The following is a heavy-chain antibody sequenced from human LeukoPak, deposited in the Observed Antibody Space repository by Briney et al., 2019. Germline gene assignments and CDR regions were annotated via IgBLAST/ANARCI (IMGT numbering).Heavy chain of an antibody. CDR3: ARDSGSYHPRVTGYYYGMDV. V-gene: IGHV7-4-1*02. CDR2: INTNTGNP. D-gene: IGHD1-26*01. CDR1: GYTFTSYA. J-gene: IGHJ6*02. Sequence: GASVKVSCKASGYTFTSYAMNWVRQAPGQGLEWMGWINTNTGNPTYAQGFTGRFVFSLDTSVSTAYLQISSLKAEDTAVYYCARDSGSYHPRVTGYYYGMDVWGQGTTVTVSS.